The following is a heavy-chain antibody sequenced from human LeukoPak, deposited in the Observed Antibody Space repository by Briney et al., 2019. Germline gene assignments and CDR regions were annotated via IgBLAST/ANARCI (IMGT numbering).Heavy chain of an antibody. V-gene: IGHV4-38-2*02. D-gene: IGHD3-22*01. J-gene: IGHJ3*02. Sequence: SETLSLTCTVSGYSISSGYYWGWIRQPPGKGLEWIGSIYRSGSTYYNPSLKSRVTISVDTSKNQFSLKLSSVTAADTAVYYCARDSRAMIVVVNDAFDIWGQGTMVTVSS. CDR3: ARDSRAMIVVVNDAFDI. CDR2: IYRSGST. CDR1: GYSISSGYY.